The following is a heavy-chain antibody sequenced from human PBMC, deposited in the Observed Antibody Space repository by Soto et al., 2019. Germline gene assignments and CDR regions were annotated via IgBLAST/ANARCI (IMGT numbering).Heavy chain of an antibody. CDR1: GFTFSSNA. CDR3: AKVEYYYFYYMDV. CDR2: ISNSGIKT. J-gene: IGHJ6*03. D-gene: IGHD6-6*01. V-gene: IGHV3-23*01. Sequence: EVQLLESGGGLVQPGGSLRLSCSASGFTFSSNAMSWVRQAPGKGLEWVSAISNSGIKTYYADSGRGRFTISRDNSQNTLYLQMNSLRAEDKALYYCAKVEYYYFYYMDVWGKGTTVTVSS.